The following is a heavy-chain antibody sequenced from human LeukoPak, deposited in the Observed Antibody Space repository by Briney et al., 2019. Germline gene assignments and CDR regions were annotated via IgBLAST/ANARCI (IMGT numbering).Heavy chain of an antibody. CDR2: IHYTGAT. CDR3: ARGVLGPYYFDL. V-gene: IGHV4-34*01. J-gene: IGHJ2*01. Sequence: PSETLSLTCAVYGGTFRGYYWSWIRQPPGKGLEWIGEIHYTGATNYKLSLKSRVTISGDPSKNQVSLRVSSVTAADTAVYYCARGVLGPYYFDLWGRGTLVTVSS. CDR1: GGTFRGYY. D-gene: IGHD7-27*01.